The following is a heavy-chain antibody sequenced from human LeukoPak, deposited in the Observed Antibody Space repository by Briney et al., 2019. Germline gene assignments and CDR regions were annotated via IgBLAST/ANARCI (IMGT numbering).Heavy chain of an antibody. CDR3: ARAPSRGYDFWSGYTYYYYMDV. CDR2: IYYSGST. D-gene: IGHD3-3*01. CDR1: GGSFSGYY. V-gene: IGHV4-34*01. Sequence: PSETLSLTCAVYGGSFSGYYWSWIRQPPGKGLEWIGSIYYSGSTYYNPSLKSRVTISVDTSKNQFSLKLSSVTAADTAVYYCARAPSRGYDFWSGYTYYYYMDVWGKGTTVTVSS. J-gene: IGHJ6*03.